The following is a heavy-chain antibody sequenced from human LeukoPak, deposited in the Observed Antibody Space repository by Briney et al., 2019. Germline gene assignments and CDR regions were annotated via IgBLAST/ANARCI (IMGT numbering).Heavy chain of an antibody. J-gene: IGHJ4*02. Sequence: GGSLRLSCSGSGFTFEDYGMHWVRQAPGKGLEWVASISWNSGHLGYGDSVEGRFTVSRDNAENSLSLEMNSLRVEDTAFYFCAKDIVKGSASGTFDHWGQGTLVTVSS. V-gene: IGHV3-9*01. CDR1: GFTFEDYG. CDR2: ISWNSGHL. CDR3: AKDIVKGSASGTFDH. D-gene: IGHD3-10*01.